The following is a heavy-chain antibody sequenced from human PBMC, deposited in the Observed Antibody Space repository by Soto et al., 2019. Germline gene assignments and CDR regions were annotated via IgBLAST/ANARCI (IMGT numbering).Heavy chain of an antibody. Sequence: EVQLLESGGGLVQPGGSLRLSCAASGFTFSSYAMSWVRQAPGKGLEWVSGISGSGGSSYYADSVKGRFTISRDHSKNTLYLKMNSLRAEDTDIYYCARGGSYYYDSSGYYPYWGQGTLVTVSS. CDR3: ARGGSYYYDSSGYYPY. CDR2: ISGSGGSS. V-gene: IGHV3-23*01. J-gene: IGHJ4*02. D-gene: IGHD3-22*01. CDR1: GFTFSSYA.